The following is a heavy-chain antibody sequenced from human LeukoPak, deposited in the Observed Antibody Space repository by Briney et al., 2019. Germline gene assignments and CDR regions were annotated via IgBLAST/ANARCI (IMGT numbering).Heavy chain of an antibody. J-gene: IGHJ5*02. CDR3: ARDSGFSGVVVIPTRWFDP. CDR1: GGSISSSSYY. V-gene: IGHV4-39*07. CDR2: IYYSGST. D-gene: IGHD3-22*01. Sequence: SETLSLTCTVSGGSISSSSYYWGWLRQPPGKGLEWIGSIYYSGSTYYNPSLKSRVTISVDTSKNQFSLKLSSVTAADTAVYYCARDSGFSGVVVIPTRWFDPWGQGTLVTVSS.